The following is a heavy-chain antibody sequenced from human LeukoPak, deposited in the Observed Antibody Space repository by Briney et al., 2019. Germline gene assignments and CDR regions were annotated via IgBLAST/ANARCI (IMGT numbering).Heavy chain of an antibody. CDR1: GLTVSSNY. Sequence: GGSLRLSCAASGLTVSSNYMTWVRQAPGKGLEWASVIYSGGNTYYADAVKGRFSISRDNSKNTVYLQMNSLRVEDTAVYYCARLVTGTTVINSGWFDPWGQGTLVTVSS. CDR3: ARLVTGTTVINSGWFDP. D-gene: IGHD4-23*01. J-gene: IGHJ5*02. CDR2: IYSGGNT. V-gene: IGHV3-66*04.